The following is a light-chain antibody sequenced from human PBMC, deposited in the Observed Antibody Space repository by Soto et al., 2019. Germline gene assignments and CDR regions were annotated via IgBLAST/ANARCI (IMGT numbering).Light chain of an antibody. Sequence: QSVLTQPPSASGTPGQRVTISCSGSYSNIGSRPVNWYQQFPGTAPKLLIYSNNQRPSGVPDRFSGSKSGTSASLAISGLQSDDEADYYCAAWDDSLNVYVFGTGTKLTVL. J-gene: IGLJ1*01. CDR3: AAWDDSLNVYV. V-gene: IGLV1-44*01. CDR1: YSNIGSRP. CDR2: SNN.